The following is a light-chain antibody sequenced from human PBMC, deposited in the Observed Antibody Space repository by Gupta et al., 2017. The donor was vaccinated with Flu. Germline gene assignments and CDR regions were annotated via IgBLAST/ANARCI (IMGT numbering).Light chain of an antibody. CDR2: WAS. Sequence: DIVMTQSPDSLALSLGERATINCKSSESLFYNSNNKNYLAWYQQKPGQPPKLVVYWASTRDPGVPDRFSGAGSGTDFTLTISSLQAEDVAVYYCQQYFTAPYSFGQGTKLEI. J-gene: IGKJ2*03. CDR3: QQYFTAPYS. CDR1: ESLFYNSNNKNY. V-gene: IGKV4-1*01.